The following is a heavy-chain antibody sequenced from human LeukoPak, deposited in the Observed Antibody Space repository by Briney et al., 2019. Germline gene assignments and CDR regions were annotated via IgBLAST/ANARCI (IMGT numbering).Heavy chain of an antibody. D-gene: IGHD5-12*01. J-gene: IGHJ4*02. V-gene: IGHV4-38-2*02. CDR2: IYHSGST. Sequence: NPSETLSLTCTVSGYSISSGYYWGWIRQPPGKGLEWIGSIYHSGSTYYNPSLKSRVTISVDTSKNQFSLKLSSVTAADTVVYYCARGSDIVATILDFDYWGQGTLVTVSS. CDR3: ARGSDIVATILDFDY. CDR1: GYSISSGYY.